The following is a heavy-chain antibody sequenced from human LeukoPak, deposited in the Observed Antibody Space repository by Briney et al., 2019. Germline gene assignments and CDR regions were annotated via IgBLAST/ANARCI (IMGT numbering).Heavy chain of an antibody. CDR3: ARRAVAGYYFDS. CDR2: ISWNSGSI. D-gene: IGHD6-19*01. Sequence: PGRSLRLSCAASGFTFDDYAMHWVRQAPGKGLEWVSGISWNSGSIGYADSVKGRFTISRDNAKNSVYLQMNSLRAEDTAVYYCARRAVAGYYFDSWGLGTLVAVSS. J-gene: IGHJ4*02. V-gene: IGHV3-9*01. CDR1: GFTFDDYA.